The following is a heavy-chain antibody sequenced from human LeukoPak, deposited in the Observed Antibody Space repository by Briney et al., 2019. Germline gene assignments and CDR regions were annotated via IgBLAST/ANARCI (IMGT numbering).Heavy chain of an antibody. Sequence: GESLRLSCAASGFTFTTYWMSWVRQAPGKGLEWVANIKQDGTERYYVDSVKGRFTISRDNAKNSLYLQMSSLRVEDTAVYYCAKGPPTPFYYYYYMDVWGKGTTVTISS. V-gene: IGHV3-7*01. CDR3: AKGPPTPFYYYYYMDV. CDR2: IKQDGTER. CDR1: GFTFTTYW. J-gene: IGHJ6*03.